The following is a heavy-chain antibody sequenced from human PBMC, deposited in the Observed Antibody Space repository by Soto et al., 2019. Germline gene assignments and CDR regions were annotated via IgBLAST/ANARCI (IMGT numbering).Heavy chain of an antibody. CDR1: GFTFSSYS. Sequence: EVQLVESGGGLVQPGGSLRLSCAASGFTFSSYSMNWVRQAPGKGLEWVSYISSSSSTIYYADSVKGRFTISRDNAKNSLYLQRNSLRDEDTAVYYCARDKTGSSWYYYYGMDVWGQGTTVTVSS. D-gene: IGHD6-13*01. CDR3: ARDKTGSSWYYYYGMDV. J-gene: IGHJ6*02. V-gene: IGHV3-48*02. CDR2: ISSSSSTI.